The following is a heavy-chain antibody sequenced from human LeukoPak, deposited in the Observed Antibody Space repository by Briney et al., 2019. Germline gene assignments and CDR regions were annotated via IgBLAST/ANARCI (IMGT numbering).Heavy chain of an antibody. CDR2: ISGSGSST. V-gene: IGHV3-23*01. D-gene: IGHD3-10*01. CDR1: GFTFISYA. CDR3: AKGRVYYYGSGSYGDAFDI. J-gene: IGHJ3*02. Sequence: GGSLRLSCEASGFTFISYAMSWVRQAPGKGLEWVSGISGSGSSTYYADSVNGRFAISRDNSKNTVFLQMNSLRVEDTALYYCAKGRVYYYGSGSYGDAFDISGQGTEVTISS.